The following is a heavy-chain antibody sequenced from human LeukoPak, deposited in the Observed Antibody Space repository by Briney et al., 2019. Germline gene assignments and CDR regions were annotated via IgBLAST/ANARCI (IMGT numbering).Heavy chain of an antibody. D-gene: IGHD3-22*01. CDR2: IYWDDDK. J-gene: IGHJ1*01. Sequence: SGPTLVKPTQTLTLTCTFSGFSLSTSGVGEGWIRQPPGKALEWLALIYWDDDKRYSPSLKSRLTITKDTSKNQVVLTMTNMDPVDTATYYCAYRSLDYYDSSGYSGAEYFQHWGQGTLVTVSS. V-gene: IGHV2-5*02. CDR3: AYRSLDYYDSSGYSGAEYFQH. CDR1: GFSLSTSGVG.